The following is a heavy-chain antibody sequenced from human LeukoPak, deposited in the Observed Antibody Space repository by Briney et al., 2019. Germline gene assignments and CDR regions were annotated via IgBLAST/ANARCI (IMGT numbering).Heavy chain of an antibody. CDR2: IYSGGST. V-gene: IGHV3-53*04. J-gene: IGHJ4*02. D-gene: IGHD6-13*01. CDR1: GFTLSDNY. Sequence: GGSLRLSCAASGFTLSDNYMTWVRQAPGKGLEWVSGIYSGGSTYYADCMKGGFTISTHNSNNTLYLQMHSLRAEDTAVYYCARGGYSSSWYFDYWGQGTLVSVSS. CDR3: ARGGYSSSWYFDY.